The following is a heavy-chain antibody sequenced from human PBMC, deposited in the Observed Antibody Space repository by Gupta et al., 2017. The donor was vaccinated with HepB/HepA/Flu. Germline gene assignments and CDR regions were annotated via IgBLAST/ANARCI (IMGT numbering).Heavy chain of an antibody. CDR2: IIPMFGTA. J-gene: IGHJ4*01. V-gene: IGHV1-69*01. Sequence: VNWVRQAPGQGLEWMGGIIPMFGTAHYAQKFQDRVTITADESTSTAYMELGSLRFDDTAVYYCARMGSGSFYNPFDYWGRGTLVTVSS. CDR3: ARMGSGSFYNPFDY. D-gene: IGHD3-10*01.